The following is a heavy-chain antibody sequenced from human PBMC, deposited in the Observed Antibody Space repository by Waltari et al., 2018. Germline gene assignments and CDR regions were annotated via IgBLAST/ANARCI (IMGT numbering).Heavy chain of an antibody. CDR1: GGTFNRHT. D-gene: IGHD6-19*01. CDR3: AKSLGIGVTGTPGVVDS. CDR2: IVPLFGTA. J-gene: IGHJ4*02. Sequence: QVQLLQSGAEVKKPGSSVKVSCKASGGTFNRHTISWVRQAPGQGLQWMGGIVPLFGTANYAQKFQGRVTITADESTSTVYMELSSLRSDDTAVHYCAKSLGIGVTGTPGVVDSWGQGTLITVSS. V-gene: IGHV1-69*01.